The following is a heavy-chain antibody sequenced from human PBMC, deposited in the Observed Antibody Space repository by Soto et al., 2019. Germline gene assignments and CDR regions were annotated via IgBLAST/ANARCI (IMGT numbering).Heavy chain of an antibody. J-gene: IGHJ4*02. Sequence: AGGALRLSCAASGFTFSSYGMHWVRQAPGKGLEWVAVIWYDGSNKYYADSVKGRFTISRDNSKNTLYLQMNSLRAEDTAVYYCVRGTDNRGDPLAYWAQGTLVPVSS. CDR1: GFTFSSYG. CDR3: VRGTDNRGDPLAY. CDR2: IWYDGSNK. D-gene: IGHD2-21*01. V-gene: IGHV3-33*01.